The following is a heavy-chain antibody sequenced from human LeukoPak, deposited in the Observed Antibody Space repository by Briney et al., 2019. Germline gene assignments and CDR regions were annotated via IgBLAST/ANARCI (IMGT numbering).Heavy chain of an antibody. CDR2: IYTSGST. D-gene: IGHD6-19*01. J-gene: IGHJ4*02. Sequence: ASETLSLTCTVSGGSISSCYWSWIRQPAGKGLEYIGRIYTSGSTNYNPSLKSRVTMSVDTSKNQFSLKLSSVTAADTAVYYCASGSVAGTKFDYWGQGTLVTVSS. CDR3: ASGSVAGTKFDY. CDR1: GGSISSCY. V-gene: IGHV4-4*07.